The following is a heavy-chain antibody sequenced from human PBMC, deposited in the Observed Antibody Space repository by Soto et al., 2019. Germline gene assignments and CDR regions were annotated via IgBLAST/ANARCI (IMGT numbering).Heavy chain of an antibody. CDR3: ARKDVAFDY. D-gene: IGHD5-12*01. CDR2: IYGSGGST. Sequence: EVQLLESGGGLVQPGGSLRLSCAASGFTFKNYAMTWVRQAPGKGLEWVSLIYGSGGSTDYADSGKGRFTISRDNSKNMLYVQMNSLRDEDTAVYYCARKDVAFDYWGQGIPVTVSS. CDR1: GFTFKNYA. V-gene: IGHV3-23*01. J-gene: IGHJ4*02.